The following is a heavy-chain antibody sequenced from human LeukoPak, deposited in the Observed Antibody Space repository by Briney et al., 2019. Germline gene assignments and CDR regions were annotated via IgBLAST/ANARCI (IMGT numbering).Heavy chain of an antibody. V-gene: IGHV3-23*01. D-gene: IGHD3-22*01. CDR3: ANRYFNYYDSSGYFDY. J-gene: IGHJ4*02. CDR2: ISGSGGST. Sequence: GGSLRLSCAASGFTFSSYAMSWVRQAPGKGLEWVSAISGSGGSTYYADSVKGRFTISRDNSKNPLYPQMNSLRAEDTAVYYCANRYFNYYDSSGYFDYWGQGTLVTVSS. CDR1: GFTFSSYA.